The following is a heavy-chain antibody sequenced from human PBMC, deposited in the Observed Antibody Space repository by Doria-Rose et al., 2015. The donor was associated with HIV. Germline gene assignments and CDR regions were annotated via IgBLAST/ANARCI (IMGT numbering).Heavy chain of an antibody. CDR2: IFSDDER. J-gene: IGHJ4*02. CDR1: GVSLSSPGMG. D-gene: IGHD6-13*01. CDR3: ARIKSSRWYHKYYFDF. V-gene: IGHV2-26*01. Sequence: ESGPVLVKPTETLTLTCTVSGVSLSSPGMGVSWIRQPPGKALEWPANIFSDDERSYKPSLKSRLTISRGTSKRQVVLTMTDMDPVDTATYYCARIKSSRWYHKYYFDFWGQGTLVIVSA.